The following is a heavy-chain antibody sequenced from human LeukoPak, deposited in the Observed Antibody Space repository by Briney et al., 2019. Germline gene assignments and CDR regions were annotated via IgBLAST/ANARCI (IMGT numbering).Heavy chain of an antibody. D-gene: IGHD4-17*01. V-gene: IGHV4-38-2*02. CDR1: GYSISSGYY. J-gene: IGHJ6*03. CDR2: IYHSGST. CDR3: ARITPSSGDIDTYGDLKVRYYYYYYYMDV. Sequence: SETLSLTCTVSGYSISSGYYWGWIRQPPGKGLEWIGSIYHSGSTYYNPSLKSRVTISVDTSKNQFSLKLSSVTAADTAVYYCARITPSSGDIDTYGDLKVRYYYYYYYMDVWGKGTTVTVSS.